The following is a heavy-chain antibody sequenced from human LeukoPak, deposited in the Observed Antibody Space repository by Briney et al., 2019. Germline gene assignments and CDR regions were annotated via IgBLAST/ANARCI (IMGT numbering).Heavy chain of an antibody. CDR3: AKGSLVDRGY. CDR1: GFPFSSFA. D-gene: IGHD2-8*02. V-gene: IGHV3-23*01. Sequence: TGGSLRLSCTASGFPFSSFAMSWVRQAPGKGLEWVSGLSGDGSNTYYADSVKGRFTISRDNSKNILFLQMNSLRAEDTAVYYCAKGSLVDRGYWGQGTLVTVSS. CDR2: LSGDGSNT. J-gene: IGHJ4*02.